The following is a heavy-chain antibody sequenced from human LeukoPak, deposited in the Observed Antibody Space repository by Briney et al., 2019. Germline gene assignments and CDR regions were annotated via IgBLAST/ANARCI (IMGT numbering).Heavy chain of an antibody. CDR2: IYYSGST. Sequence: SHTLSLTCTLSDDSISSGGYYCSWVRQHPGRGLGWNGYIYYSGSTYYNPSLKRRVTISVDTSKNQFSLRLNSVTAADTAVYYCARGPIPAPVYVDYWGQGTLVTVSS. J-gene: IGHJ4*02. D-gene: IGHD6-13*01. V-gene: IGHV4-31*03. CDR3: ARGPIPAPVYVDY. CDR1: DDSISSGGYY.